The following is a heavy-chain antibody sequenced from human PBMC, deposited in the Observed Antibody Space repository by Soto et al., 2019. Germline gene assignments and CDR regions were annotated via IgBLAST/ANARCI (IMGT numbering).Heavy chain of an antibody. Sequence: QVQLVQSGAEVKKPGASVKVSCKASGYTFTSYGISWVRQAPGQRLEWMGWISAYNGNTNYAQKLQGRVTMTTDTSTSTAYMELRSLRSDDTAVYYCARPTDPEEPPLNAFDIWGQGTMVTVSS. CDR1: GYTFTSYG. CDR3: ARPTDPEEPPLNAFDI. J-gene: IGHJ3*02. V-gene: IGHV1-18*01. CDR2: ISAYNGNT.